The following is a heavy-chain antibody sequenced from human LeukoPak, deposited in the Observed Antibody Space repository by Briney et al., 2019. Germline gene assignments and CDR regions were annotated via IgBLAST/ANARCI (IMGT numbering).Heavy chain of an antibody. CDR1: GFTFSSYA. J-gene: IGHJ4*02. V-gene: IGHV3-23*01. D-gene: IGHD1-26*01. CDR3: TAYGPSIVGATGSPHDY. Sequence: GGSLRLSCADSGFTFSSYAMSWVRQAPAKGLQWVSALSGRAGSTYYADFVQGRFTITRDNSKNTLYLQMNSLKPEDTAVYYCTAYGPSIVGATGSPHDYWGQGTLVTVSS. CDR2: LSGRAGST.